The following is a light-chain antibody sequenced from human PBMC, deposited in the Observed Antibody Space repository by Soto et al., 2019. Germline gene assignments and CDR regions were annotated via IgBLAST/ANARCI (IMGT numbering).Light chain of an antibody. Sequence: AIQMTQSPSSLSASVGDRVTITCRASQGIRNDLGWYQQKPGKAPKLLIYAASSLQSGVPSRFSGSGSGTDFSLTISSMQPEDFATYYCLQAYNYPRTFGPGTKVDIK. CDR1: QGIRND. CDR3: LQAYNYPRT. CDR2: AAS. J-gene: IGKJ3*01. V-gene: IGKV1-6*01.